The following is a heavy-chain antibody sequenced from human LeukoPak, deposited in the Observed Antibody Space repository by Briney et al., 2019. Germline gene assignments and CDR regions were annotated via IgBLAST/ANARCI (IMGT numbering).Heavy chain of an antibody. V-gene: IGHV4-38-2*01. D-gene: IGHD3-3*01. CDR2: FHHSGNT. CDR3: ARGDVNFDSWSGYALDF. Sequence: PSETLSLTCAVSGYFISSGYYWGWIRQPPGKGLEWIGGFHHSGNTYYNPSLKSRVTISLDTSKNEFSLKLNSVTATDTAVYYCARGDVNFDSWSGYALDFWGQGTLVTVSS. CDR1: GYFISSGYY. J-gene: IGHJ4*02.